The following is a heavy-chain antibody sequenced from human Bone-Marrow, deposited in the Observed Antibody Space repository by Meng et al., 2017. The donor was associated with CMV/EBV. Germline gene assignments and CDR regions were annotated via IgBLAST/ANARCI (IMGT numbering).Heavy chain of an antibody. Sequence: GGSLRLSCAASGFTFSDYYMNWVRQAPGKGLEWVSSISSSSTIYYADSVKGRFTISRDNAKNSLYLQMNSLRAEDTAVYYCARPVLYCSSTSCYLGAFDIWGQGTMVTVSS. D-gene: IGHD2-2*01. CDR1: GFTFSDYY. V-gene: IGHV3-69-1*01. J-gene: IGHJ3*02. CDR2: ISSSSTI. CDR3: ARPVLYCSSTSCYLGAFDI.